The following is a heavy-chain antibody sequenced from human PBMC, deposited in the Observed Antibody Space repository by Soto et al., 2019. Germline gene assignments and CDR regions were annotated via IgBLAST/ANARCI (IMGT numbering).Heavy chain of an antibody. D-gene: IGHD7-27*01. Sequence: QVQLQESGPGLVKPSETLSLTCSDSGGSISNHYWSWIRQPPGQGLEWIGYIYYNGNTNYNPSLKTRVSMSVDTSRNQISLKLTTVTAADTAVYYCTRANWYSEYWGQGTLVTVSS. CDR2: IYYNGNT. V-gene: IGHV4-59*11. J-gene: IGHJ4*02. CDR3: TRANWYSEY. CDR1: GGSISNHY.